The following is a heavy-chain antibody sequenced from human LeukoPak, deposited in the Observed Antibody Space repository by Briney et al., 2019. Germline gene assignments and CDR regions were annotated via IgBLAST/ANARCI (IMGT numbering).Heavy chain of an antibody. CDR2: IITIFGTA. CDR1: GGTFSSYA. CDR3: ARETSAYYDSSGYPPGWFDP. V-gene: IGHV1-69*05. J-gene: IGHJ5*02. D-gene: IGHD3-22*01. Sequence: GASVTLSCKVYGGTFSSYAISWVRQAPGQGREWMGGIITIFGTANYAQKFQGRVTITTDESTSTAYRELSSLRSEDTAVYYCARETSAYYDSSGYPPGWFDPWGQGTLVTVSS.